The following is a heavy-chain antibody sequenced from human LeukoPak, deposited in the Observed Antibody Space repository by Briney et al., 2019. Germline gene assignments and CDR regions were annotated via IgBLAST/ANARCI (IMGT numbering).Heavy chain of an antibody. V-gene: IGHV3-30*18. J-gene: IGHJ4*02. CDR3: AKVPGYSSGWYYFDY. Sequence: GGSLRLSCAASGFTFSSYGMHWVRQAPGKGLEWVAVISYDGSNKYYADSVKGRFTISRENSKNTLYLQMNSLRAEDTAVYYCAKVPGYSSGWYYFDYWGQGTLVTVSS. CDR2: ISYDGSNK. D-gene: IGHD6-19*01. CDR1: GFTFSSYG.